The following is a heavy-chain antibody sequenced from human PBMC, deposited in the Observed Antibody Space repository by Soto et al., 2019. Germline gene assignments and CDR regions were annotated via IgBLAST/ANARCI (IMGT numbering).Heavy chain of an antibody. CDR1: GFIFSRYG. V-gene: IGHV3-30*18. CDR2: ISYDGSNK. D-gene: IGHD3-10*01. CDR3: AKDLGSGKPYYYYAMDV. Sequence: LRLSCEASGFIFSRYGMHWVRQAPGKGLEWVAVISYDGSNKYYAESVKGRFIISRDKSENTLYLQMNSLRAEDTAVYYCAKDLGSGKPYYYYAMDVWGQGTTVTVSS. J-gene: IGHJ6*02.